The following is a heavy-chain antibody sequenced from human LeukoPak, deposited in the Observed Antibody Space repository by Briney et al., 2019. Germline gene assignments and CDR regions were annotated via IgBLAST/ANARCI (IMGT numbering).Heavy chain of an antibody. V-gene: IGHV3-53*01. CDR3: ARDYYDSSGYPWAFDI. J-gene: IGHJ3*02. D-gene: IGHD3-22*01. Sequence: PGGSLRLSCAAPGFTVSSNYMSWVRQAPGKGLEWVSIIYSGGSTYYADSVKGRFTISRDNSKNTLYLQMNSLRAEDTAVYYCARDYYDSSGYPWAFDIWGQGTMVTVSS. CDR2: IYSGGST. CDR1: GFTVSSNY.